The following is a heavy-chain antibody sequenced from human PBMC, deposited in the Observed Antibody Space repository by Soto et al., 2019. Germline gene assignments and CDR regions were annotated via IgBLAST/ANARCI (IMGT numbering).Heavy chain of an antibody. CDR1: GGTFSSYA. J-gene: IGHJ4*02. CDR3: ARDLGYSSSWYYFDY. D-gene: IGHD6-13*01. Sequence: SVKVSCKASGGTFSSYAISWVRQAPGQGLEWMGGIIPIFGTANYAQKFQGRVTITADESTSTAYMELSSLRSEDTAVYYCARDLGYSSSWYYFDYWGQGTLVTVSS. CDR2: IIPIFGTA. V-gene: IGHV1-69*13.